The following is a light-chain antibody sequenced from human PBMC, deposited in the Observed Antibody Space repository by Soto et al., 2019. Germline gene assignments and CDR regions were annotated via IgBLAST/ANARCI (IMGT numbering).Light chain of an antibody. CDR1: SSNIGAGYD. CDR3: QSYDSGPL. CDR2: GNS. J-gene: IGLJ2*01. V-gene: IGLV1-40*01. Sequence: QSVLTQPPSVSGAPGQRVTISCTGSSSNIGAGYDVHWYQQLPGAAPKLLIYGNSNRPSGVPDRFSGSKSDTSASLAITGLKAEDEADYYCQSYDSGPLFGGGTKLTVL.